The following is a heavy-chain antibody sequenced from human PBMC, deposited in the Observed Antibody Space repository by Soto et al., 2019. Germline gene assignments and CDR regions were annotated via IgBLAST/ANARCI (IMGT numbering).Heavy chain of an antibody. D-gene: IGHD2-2*01. CDR3: ARGQCSSTSCYGSAGSH. J-gene: IGHJ4*02. CDR1: GGSFSGYY. V-gene: IGHV4-34*01. CDR2: INHSGST. Sequence: QVQLQQWGAGLLKPSETLSLTCAVYGGSFSGYYWSWIRQPPGKGLEWIGEINHSGSTNYNPSLKSRVTISVDTSKNQCSLKLSSVTAADTAVYYCARGQCSSTSCYGSAGSHWGQGTLVTVSS.